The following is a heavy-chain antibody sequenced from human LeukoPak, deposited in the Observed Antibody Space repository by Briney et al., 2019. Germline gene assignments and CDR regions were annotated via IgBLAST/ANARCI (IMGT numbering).Heavy chain of an antibody. Sequence: GGSLRLSCAASGFIFSNYAMHWVRQAPGKGLEWVAVIWYDMNNKYHADSVEGRFTISRDNSKNTVYLQMNSLRAEDTAVYYCARLLSPSGTYYFDNWGQGTLVTVSS. CDR1: GFIFSNYA. CDR3: ARLLSPSGTYYFDN. D-gene: IGHD5-24*01. CDR2: IWYDMNNK. J-gene: IGHJ4*02. V-gene: IGHV3-33*01.